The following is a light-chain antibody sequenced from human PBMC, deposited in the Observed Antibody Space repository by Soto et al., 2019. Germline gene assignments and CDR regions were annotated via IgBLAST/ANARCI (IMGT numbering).Light chain of an antibody. CDR1: QSVGGNY. Sequence: EIVLTQSPGTLSLSPGERATLSCRASQSVGGNYLTWYQQKPVQAPRLLIYGASSRASGIPDRFSGSGSGTDFTLTISRLEPEDFAVYYCQQYGNSPVTFGGGTKVEIK. J-gene: IGKJ4*01. CDR2: GAS. V-gene: IGKV3-20*01. CDR3: QQYGNSPVT.